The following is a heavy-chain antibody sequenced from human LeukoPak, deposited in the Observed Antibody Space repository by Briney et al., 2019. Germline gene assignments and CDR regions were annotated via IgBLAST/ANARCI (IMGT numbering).Heavy chain of an antibody. D-gene: IGHD3-22*01. Sequence: PSETLSLTCAVSGGSISSSNWWSWVHQPPGKGLEWIGEIYHSGSTNYNPSLKSRVTISVDKSKNQFSLKLSSVTAADTAVYYCARVLNHYYDSSGYREDDAFDIWGQGTMVTVSS. CDR1: GGSISSSNW. CDR2: IYHSGST. V-gene: IGHV4-4*02. CDR3: ARVLNHYYDSSGYREDDAFDI. J-gene: IGHJ3*02.